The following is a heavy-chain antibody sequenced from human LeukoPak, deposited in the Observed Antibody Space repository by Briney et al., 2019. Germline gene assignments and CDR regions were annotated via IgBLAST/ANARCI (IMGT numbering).Heavy chain of an antibody. J-gene: IGHJ4*02. D-gene: IGHD6-6*01. CDR1: GFTFSSYW. CDR2: INSDGSTT. CDR3: ARDYSSWFDY. V-gene: IGHV3-74*01. Sequence: GSLRLSCAASGFTFSSYWIHWVRQAPGKGLVWVSIINSDGSTTNYADSVKGRFTISRDNAKNTLYLQLNSLRPEETAVYYCARDYSSWFDYWGQGTLVTVSS.